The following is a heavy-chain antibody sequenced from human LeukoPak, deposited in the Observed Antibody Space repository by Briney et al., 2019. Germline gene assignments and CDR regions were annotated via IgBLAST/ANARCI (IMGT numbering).Heavy chain of an antibody. Sequence: GGSLRLCCAASGFTFSSYSMNWVRQAPGKGPEWVSSISSSSSYIYYADSVKGRFTISRDNAKNSLYLQMNSLRDEDTAIDYCARGVYAFDIWGQGTMVTVSS. CDR2: ISSSSSYI. V-gene: IGHV3-21*01. CDR3: ARGVYAFDI. J-gene: IGHJ3*02. CDR1: GFTFSSYS.